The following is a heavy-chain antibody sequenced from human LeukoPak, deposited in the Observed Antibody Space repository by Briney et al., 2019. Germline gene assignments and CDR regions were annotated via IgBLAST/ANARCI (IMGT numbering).Heavy chain of an antibody. CDR3: ARAFRYCTNGVCYSGSGALDY. Sequence: SETLSLTCTVSGGSISSGGYYWSWIRQHPGMGLQWIGYIYYSGSTYYNPSLKSRVTISVDTSKNQFSLKLSSVTAADTAVYYCARAFRYCTNGVCYSGSGALDYWGQGTLVTVSS. V-gene: IGHV4-31*03. J-gene: IGHJ4*02. D-gene: IGHD2-8*01. CDR1: GGSISSGGYY. CDR2: IYYSGST.